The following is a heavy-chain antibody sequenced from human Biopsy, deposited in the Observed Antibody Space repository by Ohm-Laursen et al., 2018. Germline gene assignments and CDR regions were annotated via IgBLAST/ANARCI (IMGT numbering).Heavy chain of an antibody. V-gene: IGHV3-21*05. J-gene: IGHJ6*02. D-gene: IGHD6-6*01. CDR2: ISETSSHI. CDR3: ARGARGAAREGGMDV. CDR1: GFTFSSYS. Sequence: SLRLSCTASGFTFSSYSMNWVRQAPGKGLEWMSYISETSSHIYDADSVKGRFTVARDNAKNSLYLQLNSLRAEDAAVYYCARGARGAAREGGMDVWGQGTTVTVSS.